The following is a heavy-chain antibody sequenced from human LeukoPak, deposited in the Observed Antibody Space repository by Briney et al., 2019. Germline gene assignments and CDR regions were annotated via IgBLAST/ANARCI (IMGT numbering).Heavy chain of an antibody. CDR1: GFSYSTYG. J-gene: IGHJ4*02. CDR3: ARGSGYCTNGVCSLYYFDY. V-gene: IGHV4-34*01. Sequence: GSLRLSCAASGFSYSTYGMYWVRQPPGKGLEWIGEINHSGSTNYNPSLKSRVTISVDTSKNQFSLKLSSVTAADTAVYYCARGSGYCTNGVCSLYYFDYWGQGTLVTVSS. D-gene: IGHD2-8*01. CDR2: INHSGST.